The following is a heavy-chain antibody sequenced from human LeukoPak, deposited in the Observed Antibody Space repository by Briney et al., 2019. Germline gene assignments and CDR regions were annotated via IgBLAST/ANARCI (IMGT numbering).Heavy chain of an antibody. V-gene: IGHV3-74*01. D-gene: IGHD6-13*01. CDR2: IHSDGSGT. J-gene: IGHJ4*02. CDR3: ARGRSSSSWSDY. CDR1: GFIFSSYW. Sequence: QAGGPLRLSCAASGFIFSSYWMHWVRQAPGKGLVWVSRIHSDGSGTTYADSVKGRFTISRDNAKNTLYLQMTGLRDEDAAVYYCARGRSSSSWSDYWGQGTLVTVSS.